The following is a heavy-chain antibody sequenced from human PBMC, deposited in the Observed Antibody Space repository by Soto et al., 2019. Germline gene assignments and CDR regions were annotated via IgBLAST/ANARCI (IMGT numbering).Heavy chain of an antibody. CDR2: INPNSGGT. V-gene: IGHV1-2*04. CDR3: ARSIAAPYYFDY. D-gene: IGHD6-6*01. J-gene: IGHJ4*02. Sequence: GASVKVSCKASGYTFTGYYMHWVRQAPGQGLEWMGWINPNSGGTNYAQKFQGWVTMTRDTSISTAYMELSRLRSDDTAVYYGARSIAAPYYFDYWGQGTLVTVSS. CDR1: GYTFTGYY.